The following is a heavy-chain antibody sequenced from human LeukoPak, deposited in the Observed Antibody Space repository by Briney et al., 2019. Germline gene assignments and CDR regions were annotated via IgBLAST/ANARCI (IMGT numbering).Heavy chain of an antibody. V-gene: IGHV3-74*01. D-gene: IGHD3-10*01. CDR1: GFTFSSYW. CDR3: AKDHGLRLLWSRDYYYGMDV. CDR2: IASDGSST. Sequence: GGSLRLSCAASGFTFSSYWMHWVRHAPGKGLVWVSRIASDGSSTTYADSVKGRFTISRDNSKNTLYLQMNSLRAEDTAVYYCAKDHGLRLLWSRDYYYGMDVWGQGTTVTVSS. J-gene: IGHJ6*02.